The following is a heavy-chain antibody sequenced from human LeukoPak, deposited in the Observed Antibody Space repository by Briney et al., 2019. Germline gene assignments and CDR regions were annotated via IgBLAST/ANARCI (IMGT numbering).Heavy chain of an antibody. CDR2: IKQDGSEK. D-gene: IGHD6-13*01. J-gene: IGHJ4*02. CDR3: ARDIAAAGKGIDY. V-gene: IGHV3-7*01. CDR1: GFTFSSYW. Sequence: GGSMRLSCAASGFTFSSYWMSWVRQAPGKGLEWVANIKQDGSEKYYVDSVKGRFTISRDNAKNSLYLQMNSLRAEDTAVYYCARDIAAAGKGIDYWGQGTLVSVST.